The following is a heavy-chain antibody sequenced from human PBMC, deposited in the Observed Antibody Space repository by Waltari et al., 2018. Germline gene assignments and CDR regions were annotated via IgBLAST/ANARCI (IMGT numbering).Heavy chain of an antibody. CDR3: ARVGGYDDGQSVDY. CDR1: GGSFSGYY. CDR2: INHSGST. Sequence: QVQLQQWGAGLLKPSETLSLTCAVYGGSFSGYYWSWIRQPPGKGLEWIGEINHSGSTNDNPSLKSRVTISVDTSKNQFSLKLSSVTAADTAVYYCARVGGYDDGQSVDYWGQGTLVTVSS. D-gene: IGHD5-12*01. V-gene: IGHV4-34*01. J-gene: IGHJ4*02.